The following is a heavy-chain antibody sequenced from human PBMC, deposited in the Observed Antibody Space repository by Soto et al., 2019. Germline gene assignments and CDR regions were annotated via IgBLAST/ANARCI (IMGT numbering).Heavy chain of an antibody. CDR2: IYYSGST. J-gene: IGHJ4*02. CDR1: VGSISSYY. Sequence: SETLSLTCAVSVGSISSYYWIWIRQPPGKGLEWIGYIYYSGSTNYNPSLKSRVTISVDTSKNQFSLKVSSVTAADTAVYYCARQMTTLTTFDYWGQGTLVTVSS. CDR3: ARQMTTLTTFDY. D-gene: IGHD4-17*01. V-gene: IGHV4-59*01.